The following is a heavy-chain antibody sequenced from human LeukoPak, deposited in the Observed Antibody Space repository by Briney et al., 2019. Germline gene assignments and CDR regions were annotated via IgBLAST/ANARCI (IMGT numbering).Heavy chain of an antibody. D-gene: IGHD3-22*01. J-gene: IGHJ4*02. V-gene: IGHV1-8*01. Sequence: AASVKVSCKASGYTFTSYDINWVRQATGQGLEWMGWMNPNSGNTGYAQKFQGRVTMTRNTSISTAYMELSSLRSEDTAVYYCARGGFLRYYYDSSGYYYWGQGTLVTVSS. CDR1: GYTFTSYD. CDR2: MNPNSGNT. CDR3: ARGGFLRYYYDSSGYYY.